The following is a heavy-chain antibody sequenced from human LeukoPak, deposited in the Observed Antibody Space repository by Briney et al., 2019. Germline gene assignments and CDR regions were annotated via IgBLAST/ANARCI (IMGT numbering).Heavy chain of an antibody. J-gene: IGHJ6*02. CDR2: MNPNSGNT. V-gene: IGHV1-8*01. CDR3: ARIFSKVQDYYGMDV. Sequence: ASVKVSCKASGYTFTSYDINWVRQATGQGLEWMGWMNPNSGNTGYAQKFQGRVTMTRNTSISTAYMELRSLRSDDTAVYYCARIFSKVQDYYGMDVWGQGTTVTVSS. CDR1: GYTFTSYD. D-gene: IGHD2-2*01.